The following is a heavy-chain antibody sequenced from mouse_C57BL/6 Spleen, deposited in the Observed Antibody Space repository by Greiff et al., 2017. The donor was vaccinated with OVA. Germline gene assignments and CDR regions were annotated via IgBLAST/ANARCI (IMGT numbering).Heavy chain of an antibody. V-gene: IGHV1-61*01. Sequence: VQLQQPGAELVRPGSSVKLSCKASGYTFTSYWMDWVKQRPGQGLEWIGNIYPSDSETHYNQKFKDKATLTVDKSSSTAYMQLSSLTSEDSAVYYCARGGTGTGFDYWGQGTTLTVSS. D-gene: IGHD4-1*01. CDR1: GYTFTSYW. CDR3: ARGGTGTGFDY. CDR2: IYPSDSET. J-gene: IGHJ2*01.